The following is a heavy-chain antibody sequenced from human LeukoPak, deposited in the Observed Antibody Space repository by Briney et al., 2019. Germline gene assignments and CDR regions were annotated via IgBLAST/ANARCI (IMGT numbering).Heavy chain of an antibody. Sequence: GASVKVSCKASGYTFTGYYMHWVRQAPGQGLEWMGWINPNSGGTNYAQKFQGRVTMTRDTSTSTVYMELSSLRSEDTAVYYCARDYYGYSYGDGFDYWGQGTLVTVSS. CDR3: ARDYYGYSYGDGFDY. V-gene: IGHV1-2*02. D-gene: IGHD5-18*01. CDR2: INPNSGGT. CDR1: GYTFTGYY. J-gene: IGHJ4*02.